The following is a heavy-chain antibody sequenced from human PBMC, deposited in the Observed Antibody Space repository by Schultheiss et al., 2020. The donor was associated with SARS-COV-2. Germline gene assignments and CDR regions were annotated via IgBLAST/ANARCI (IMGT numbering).Heavy chain of an antibody. CDR2: ISGSGGST. CDR3: ARDRGGYGSGSYRYFDAFDI. V-gene: IGHV3-23*01. CDR1: GFTFSSYA. J-gene: IGHJ3*02. Sequence: GGSLRLSCAASGFTFSSYAMSWVRQAPGKGLEWVSAISGSGGSTYYADSVKGRFTISRDNSKNSLYLQMNSLRAEDTAVYYCARDRGGYGSGSYRYFDAFDIWGQGTMVTVS. D-gene: IGHD3-10*01.